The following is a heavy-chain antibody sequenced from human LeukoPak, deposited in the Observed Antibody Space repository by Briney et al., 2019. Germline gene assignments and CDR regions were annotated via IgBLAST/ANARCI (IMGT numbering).Heavy chain of an antibody. D-gene: IGHD5-18*01. Sequence: PSETLSLTCTDSGGSISSYYWSWIRQPPGKGLEWIGYIYYSGSTNYNPSLKSRVTISVDTSKNQFSLKLSSVTAADTAVYYCARLSVDTAMVIDYWGQGTLVTVSS. J-gene: IGHJ4*02. CDR3: ARLSVDTAMVIDY. CDR2: IYYSGST. CDR1: GGSISSYY. V-gene: IGHV4-59*08.